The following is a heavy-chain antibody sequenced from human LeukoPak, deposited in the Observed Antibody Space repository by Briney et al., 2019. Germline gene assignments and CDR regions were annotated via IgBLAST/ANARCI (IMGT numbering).Heavy chain of an antibody. Sequence: GGSLRLSCAASGFTFSSYAMSWVRQAPGKGLEWVSSISSSSSYIYYADSVKGRFTISRDNAKNSLYLQMNSLRAEDTAVYYCARGSSYGYYFDYWGQGTLVTVSS. CDR2: ISSSSSYI. CDR1: GFTFSSYA. V-gene: IGHV3-21*01. J-gene: IGHJ4*02. CDR3: ARGSSYGYYFDY. D-gene: IGHD5-18*01.